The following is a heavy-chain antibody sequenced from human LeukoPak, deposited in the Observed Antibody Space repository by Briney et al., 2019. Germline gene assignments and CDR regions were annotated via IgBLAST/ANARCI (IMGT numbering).Heavy chain of an antibody. CDR3: ARVTDILTGYFDY. Sequence: SETLSLTCTVSGGSMRSYYWSWIRQPPGKGLEWIGNMYYSGSTNYNPSLKSRVTILVDTSKSQFSLKLSSVTAADMAIYYCARVTDILTGYFDYWGRGPWSPSPQ. CDR1: GGSMRSYY. V-gene: IGHV4-59*01. J-gene: IGHJ4*02. D-gene: IGHD3-9*01. CDR2: MYYSGST.